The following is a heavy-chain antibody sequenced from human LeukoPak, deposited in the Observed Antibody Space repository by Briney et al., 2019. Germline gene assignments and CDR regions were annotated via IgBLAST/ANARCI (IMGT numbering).Heavy chain of an antibody. CDR2: LNPSGGST. J-gene: IGHJ6*02. V-gene: IGHV1-46*01. Sequence: ASVKVSCEASGYIFASSYMHWVRQAPGQGLEWMGILNPSGGSTTYAQKFQGRVTMTRDTSTSTVYMELSSLRSEDTAVYYCARDQGIAVAVFPYHYGMDVWGQGTTVTISS. CDR1: GYIFASSY. D-gene: IGHD6-19*01. CDR3: ARDQGIAVAVFPYHYGMDV.